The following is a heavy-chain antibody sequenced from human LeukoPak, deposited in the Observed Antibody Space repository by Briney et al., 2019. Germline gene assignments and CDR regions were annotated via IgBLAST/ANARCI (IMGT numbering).Heavy chain of an antibody. V-gene: IGHV3-23*01. CDR2: ISGSGGST. D-gene: IGHD6-19*01. CDR1: GFTFSSYA. Sequence: GGSLRLSCAASGFTFSSYAMSWVRQAPGKGLEWVSAISGSGGSTYYADSVKGRFTISRDNSKNTLYLQMNSLRAEDTAVYYCARAKAVAGTGGAFDYWGQGTLVTVSS. CDR3: ARAKAVAGTGGAFDY. J-gene: IGHJ4*02.